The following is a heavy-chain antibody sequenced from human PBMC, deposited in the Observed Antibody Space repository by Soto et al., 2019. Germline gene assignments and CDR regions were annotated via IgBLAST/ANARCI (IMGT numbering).Heavy chain of an antibody. Sequence: ASVKVSCKASGYTFTRYTMNWVRQAPGQRLEWMGWINPDNGNTKSSQKFQDRVIITRDTSASTAYMDLSSLRSEDTAVYYCARGIATGQLDPCHQGTLVTVST. V-gene: IGHV1-3*01. CDR3: ARGIATGQLDP. J-gene: IGHJ5*02. CDR1: GYTFTRYT. D-gene: IGHD2-15*01. CDR2: INPDNGNT.